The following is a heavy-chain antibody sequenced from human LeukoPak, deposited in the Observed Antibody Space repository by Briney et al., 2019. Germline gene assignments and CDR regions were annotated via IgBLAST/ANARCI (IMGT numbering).Heavy chain of an antibody. V-gene: IGHV3-30-3*01. CDR3: ARDGGKAVPGTIEY. D-gene: IGHD6-19*01. J-gene: IGHJ4*02. Sequence: GGSLRLSCAASGFTFRRYAMHWVRQAPGKGLEWVAVISYDGSNKYYADSVKGRFTISSDNYENVLYLQMTSPRPDDSAVYYCARDGGKAVPGTIEYWGQGTLVTVSS. CDR1: GFTFRRYA. CDR2: ISYDGSNK.